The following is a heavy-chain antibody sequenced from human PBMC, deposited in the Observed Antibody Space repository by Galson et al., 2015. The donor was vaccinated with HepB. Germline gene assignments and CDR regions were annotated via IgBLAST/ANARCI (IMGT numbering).Heavy chain of an antibody. Sequence: SLRLSCAASGFTFSSYGMHWVRQAPAKGLEWVAVISYDGSNKYYADSVKGRFTISRDNSKNTLYLQMNSLRAEDTAVYYCAKDDTVVVPAAPQFDYWGQGTLVTVSS. D-gene: IGHD2-2*01. V-gene: IGHV3-30*18. CDR1: GFTFSSYG. CDR3: AKDDTVVVPAAPQFDY. J-gene: IGHJ4*02. CDR2: ISYDGSNK.